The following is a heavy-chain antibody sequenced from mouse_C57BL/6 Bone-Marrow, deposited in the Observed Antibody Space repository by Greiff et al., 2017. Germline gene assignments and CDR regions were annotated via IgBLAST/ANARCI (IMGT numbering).Heavy chain of an antibody. CDR1: GYAFSRSW. Sequence: VKLMESGPELVKPGASVKISCKASGYAFSRSWMNWVKQRPGKGLEWIGRIYPGDGDTNYNGKFKGKATLTADKSSSTAYMQLSSLTSEDSAVYFCARFFYPYAMDYWGQGTSVTVSS. J-gene: IGHJ4*01. V-gene: IGHV1-82*01. CDR3: ARFFYPYAMDY. D-gene: IGHD2-1*01. CDR2: IYPGDGDT.